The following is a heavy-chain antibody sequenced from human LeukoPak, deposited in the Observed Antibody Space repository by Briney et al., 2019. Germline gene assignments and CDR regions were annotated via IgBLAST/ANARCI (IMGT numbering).Heavy chain of an antibody. CDR1: GGSISSYY. D-gene: IGHD2-15*01. J-gene: IGHJ4*02. CDR3: ARDPGYCSGGSCPFDY. V-gene: IGHV4-59*01. CDR2: IYYSGST. Sequence: SETLSLTCTVSGGSISSYYWSWIRQPPGKVLEWIGYIYYSGSTNYNPALNSQVTIPVDTSKNQLSLKLGSGTAADTAVYYCARDPGYCSGGSCPFDYWGQGTLVTVSS.